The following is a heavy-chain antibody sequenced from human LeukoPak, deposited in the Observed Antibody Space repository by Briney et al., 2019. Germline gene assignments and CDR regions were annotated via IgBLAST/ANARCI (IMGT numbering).Heavy chain of an antibody. CDR2: VNHSGST. J-gene: IGHJ6*04. CDR1: GGSFSGYY. V-gene: IGHV4-34*01. D-gene: IGHD6-25*01. Sequence: SETLSLNCAVYGGSFSGYYWSWIRQPPGKGLEWIGKVNHSGSTNYNPSLKSRVTISVDTSKNQFSLKLNSVTAADTAVYYCARDRSSSVGRNYYNGMDVWGKGTTVTVSS. CDR3: ARDRSSSVGRNYYNGMDV.